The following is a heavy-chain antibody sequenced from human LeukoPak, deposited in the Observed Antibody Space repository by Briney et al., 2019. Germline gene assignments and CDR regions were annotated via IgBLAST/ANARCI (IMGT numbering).Heavy chain of an antibody. CDR1: GFTFSSYA. CDR2: ISGSGGST. Sequence: GGSLRLSCAASGFTFSSYAMSWVRQAPGKGLEWVPAISGSGGSTYYADSVKGRFTISRDNSKNTLYLQMNSLRAEDTAVYYCAKDQYYYDSSGYYWDAFGIWGQGTMVTVSS. CDR3: AKDQYYYDSSGYYWDAFGI. D-gene: IGHD3-22*01. V-gene: IGHV3-23*01. J-gene: IGHJ3*02.